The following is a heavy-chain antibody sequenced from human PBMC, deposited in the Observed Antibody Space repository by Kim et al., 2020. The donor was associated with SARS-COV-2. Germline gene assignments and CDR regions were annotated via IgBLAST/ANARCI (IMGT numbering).Heavy chain of an antibody. CDR3: ARDLPGSGGQRWFDP. CDR2: IYYSGST. V-gene: IGHV4-31*03. Sequence: SETLSLTCTVSGGSISSGGYYWSWIRQHPGKGLEWIGYIYYSGSTYYNPSLKSRVTISVDTSKNQFSLKLSSVTAADTAVYYCARDLPGSGGQRWFDPWGQGTLVTVSS. D-gene: IGHD3-10*01. CDR1: GGSISSGGYY. J-gene: IGHJ5*02.